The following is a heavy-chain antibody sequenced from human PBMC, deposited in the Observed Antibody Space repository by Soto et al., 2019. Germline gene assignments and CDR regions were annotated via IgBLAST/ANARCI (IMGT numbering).Heavy chain of an antibody. CDR1: GGSFSGYY. CDR3: ARKYSSSWYWFDP. Sequence: PSETLSLTCAVYGGSFSGYYWSWIRQPPGKGLEWIGEINHSGSTNYNPSLKSRVTISVDTSKNQFSLKLSSVTAADTAVYYCARKYSSSWYWFDPWGQGTLVTVSS. J-gene: IGHJ5*02. D-gene: IGHD6-13*01. CDR2: INHSGST. V-gene: IGHV4-34*01.